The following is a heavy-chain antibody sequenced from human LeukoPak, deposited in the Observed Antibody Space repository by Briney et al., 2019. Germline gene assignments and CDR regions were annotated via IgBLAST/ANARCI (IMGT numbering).Heavy chain of an antibody. Sequence: GGSLRLSCAVSGFTFSSYAMSWVRQAPGKGLEWVSAISGSGGSTCYADSVKGRFTISRDNSKNTLYLQMNSLRAEDTAVYYCAKGGNNWNPKLQLFDPWGQGTLVTVSS. CDR3: AKGGNNWNPKLQLFDP. J-gene: IGHJ5*02. D-gene: IGHD1-20*01. CDR1: GFTFSSYA. CDR2: ISGSGGST. V-gene: IGHV3-23*01.